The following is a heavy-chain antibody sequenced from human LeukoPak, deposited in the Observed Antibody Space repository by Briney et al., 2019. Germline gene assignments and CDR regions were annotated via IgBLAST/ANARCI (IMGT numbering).Heavy chain of an antibody. J-gene: IGHJ6*02. Sequence: GGSLRLSCAASGFTFSSYEMNWVRQAPGKGLEWVSYTSSSGSSIYYADSVKGRFTISRDNAKNSLYLQMNSLRAEDTAVYYCARDPRCSSMSCYRSSFYGMDVWGQGTTVTVSS. CDR2: TSSSGSSI. V-gene: IGHV3-48*03. CDR3: ARDPRCSSMSCYRSSFYGMDV. CDR1: GFTFSSYE. D-gene: IGHD2-2*01.